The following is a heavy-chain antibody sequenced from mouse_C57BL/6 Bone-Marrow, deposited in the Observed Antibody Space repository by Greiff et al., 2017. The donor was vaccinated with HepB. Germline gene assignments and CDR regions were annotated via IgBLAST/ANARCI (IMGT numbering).Heavy chain of an antibody. CDR1: GYTFTDYE. CDR3: TRRGLRRGYAMDY. D-gene: IGHD2-4*01. V-gene: IGHV1-15*01. Sequence: VQLQQSGAELVRPGASVTLSCKASGYTFTDYEMHWVKQTPVHGLEWIGAIDPETGGTAYNQKFKGKAILTAAKSSSTAYMELRSLTSEDSAVYYCTRRGLRRGYAMDYWGQGTSVTVSS. CDR2: IDPETGGT. J-gene: IGHJ4*01.